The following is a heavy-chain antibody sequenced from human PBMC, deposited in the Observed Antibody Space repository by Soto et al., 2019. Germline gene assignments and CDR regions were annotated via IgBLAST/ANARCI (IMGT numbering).Heavy chain of an antibody. V-gene: IGHV4-4*02. CDR2: IYRTGST. J-gene: IGHJ4*02. CDR3: ASRDPGTSVDY. D-gene: IGHD1-7*01. Sequence: SKTLSLTCAVSGGSFTSNNWWTWVRQPPGQGLEWIGEIYRTGSTNYNPSLKSRVTISLDKSENQFSLKVTSLTAADTAVYYCASRDPGTSVDYWGQGTLVTVSS. CDR1: GGSFTSNNW.